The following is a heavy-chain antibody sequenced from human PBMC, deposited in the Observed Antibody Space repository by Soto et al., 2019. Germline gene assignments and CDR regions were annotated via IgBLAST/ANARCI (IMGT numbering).Heavy chain of an antibody. D-gene: IGHD4-17*01. J-gene: IGHJ4*02. CDR3: ARGGGDYGADY. V-gene: IGHV3-33*01. CDR1: GFTFTSYG. Sequence: QVQLVESGGGVVQPGRSLRLSCAASGFTFTSYGMHWVRQAPGKGLEWVGLIWYDGSNRYYADSVKGRFTISRDNSKNTLSLQMNSLRVEDTAVYYRARGGGDYGADYWGPGTLVTVSS. CDR2: IWYDGSNR.